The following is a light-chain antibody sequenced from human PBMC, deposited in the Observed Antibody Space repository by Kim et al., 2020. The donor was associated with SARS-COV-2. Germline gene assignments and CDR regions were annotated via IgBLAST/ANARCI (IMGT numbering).Light chain of an antibody. CDR2: DKN. CDR1: SLRRYY. Sequence: SSELTQDPAVSVALGQTVRITCQGDSLRRYYASWYQQKPGQAPVLVMYDKNNRPSGIPDRFSVSSSGNTATLTITGAQAADEADYYCNSRDRDSTGNLYVFGPGTKVTVL. CDR3: NSRDRDSTGNLYV. J-gene: IGLJ1*01. V-gene: IGLV3-19*01.